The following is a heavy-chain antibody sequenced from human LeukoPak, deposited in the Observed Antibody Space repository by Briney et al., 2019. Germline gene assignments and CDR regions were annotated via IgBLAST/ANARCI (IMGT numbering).Heavy chain of an antibody. D-gene: IGHD3-3*01. CDR2: IYYSGST. Sequence: SETLSLTCTVSGGSISSSSYYWGWIRQPPGKGLEWIGSIYYSGSTYYNPSLKSRVTISVDTSKNQFSLKLRSVTAADTAVYYCARGIPRYDSYYFDYWGQGTLVTVSS. CDR1: GGSISSSSYY. J-gene: IGHJ4*02. V-gene: IGHV4-39*01. CDR3: ARGIPRYDSYYFDY.